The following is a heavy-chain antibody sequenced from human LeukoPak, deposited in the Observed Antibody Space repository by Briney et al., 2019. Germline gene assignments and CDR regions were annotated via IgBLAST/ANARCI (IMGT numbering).Heavy chain of an antibody. V-gene: IGHV3-21*01. D-gene: IGHD2-2*03. CDR2: ISSSSSYI. J-gene: IGHJ4*02. CDR1: GFTFSSYS. CDR3: ARDFLDIVVVPAAMEPFDY. Sequence: GGSLRLSCAASGFTFSSYSMNWVRQAPGKGLEWVSSISSSSSYIYYADSVKGRFTISRDNAKNSLYLQMNSLRAEDTAVYYCARDFLDIVVVPAAMEPFDYWGQGTLVTVSS.